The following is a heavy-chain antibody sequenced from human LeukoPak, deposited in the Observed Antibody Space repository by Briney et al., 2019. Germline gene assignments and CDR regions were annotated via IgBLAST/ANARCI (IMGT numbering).Heavy chain of an antibody. D-gene: IGHD3-22*01. CDR3: ARGNYYDSSGQNTLFDY. CDR1: GYTFTSYY. J-gene: IGHJ4*02. Sequence: ASVKVSCKASGYTFTSYYMHWVRQAPGQGLEWMGIINPSGGSTSYAQKLQGRVTMTRDTSTSTVYMELSSLRSEDTAVYYCARGNYYDSSGQNTLFDYWGQGTLVTVSS. V-gene: IGHV1-46*01. CDR2: INPSGGST.